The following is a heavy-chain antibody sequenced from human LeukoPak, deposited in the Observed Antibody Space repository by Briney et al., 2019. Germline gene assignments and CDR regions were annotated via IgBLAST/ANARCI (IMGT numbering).Heavy chain of an antibody. J-gene: IGHJ5*02. CDR2: ISSSSSYI. CDR3: ASAAAGTVNTDP. CDR1: GFTFSSYS. V-gene: IGHV3-21*01. D-gene: IGHD6-13*01. Sequence: GGSLRLSCAASGFTFSSYSMNWVRQAPGKGLEWVSSISSSSSYIYYADSVKGRFTISRDNAKNSLYLQMNSLRPEDTAVYYCASAAAGTVNTDPWGQGTLATVSS.